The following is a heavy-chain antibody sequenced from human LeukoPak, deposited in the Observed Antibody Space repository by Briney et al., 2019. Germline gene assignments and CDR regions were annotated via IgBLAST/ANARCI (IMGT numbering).Heavy chain of an antibody. Sequence: GGSLRISCAASGFTLSNYWMSWVRQAPGKGLEWVGNIKQDGSDKYCIDSVKGRFTISRDNAKNSLYLQMNSLRAEDTAVYYCARKTVVGSYFDYWGQGTPVTVSS. D-gene: IGHD4-23*01. V-gene: IGHV3-7*03. J-gene: IGHJ4*02. CDR2: IKQDGSDK. CDR1: GFTLSNYW. CDR3: ARKTVVGSYFDY.